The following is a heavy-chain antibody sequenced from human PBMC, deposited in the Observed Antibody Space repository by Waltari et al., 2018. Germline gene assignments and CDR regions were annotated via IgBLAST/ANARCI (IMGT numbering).Heavy chain of an antibody. J-gene: IGHJ4*02. D-gene: IGHD6-13*01. CDR1: GYTFTSYA. V-gene: IGHV1-3*01. CDR3: ARDTAAGTLYFDY. CDR2: INAGNGNT. Sequence: QVQLVQSGAEVKKPGASVQVSCKASGYTFTSYAMHWVRQAPGQRLEWMGWINAGNGNTKYSQKFQGRVTITRDTSASTAYMELSSLRSEDTAVYYCARDTAAGTLYFDYWGQGTLVTVSS.